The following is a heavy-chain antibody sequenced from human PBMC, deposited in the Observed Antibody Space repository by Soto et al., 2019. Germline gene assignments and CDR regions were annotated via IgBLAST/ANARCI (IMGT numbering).Heavy chain of an antibody. D-gene: IGHD3-22*01. J-gene: IGHJ3*01. CDR3: ERQTDSYYTFAAFAF. CDR2: IYYSGST. V-gene: IGHV4-39*01. Sequence: SETQCLSCTFASCSISGVGDYCDWIRQPPGKGLEWIGNIYYSGSTHYNPSLESRVTISVDTSKNQFSLKLSSVTAADTAVYFCERQTDSYYTFAAFAFWGQGTIVIVTS. CDR1: SCSISGVGDY.